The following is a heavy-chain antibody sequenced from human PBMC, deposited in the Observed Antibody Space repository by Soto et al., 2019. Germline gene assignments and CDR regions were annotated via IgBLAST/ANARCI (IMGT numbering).Heavy chain of an antibody. CDR2: LIPIFNTP. CDR1: GGSFSSSA. V-gene: IGHV1-69*01. CDR3: ASMGRDGDSFYSFVDY. J-gene: IGHJ4*02. D-gene: IGHD2-15*01. Sequence: QVQLVQSGAEVKKPGSSVKVSCKASGGSFSSSAFYWVRQAPGQGLEWMGGLIPIFNTPNYAQKFQGRVTITADESTATTYMDLSGLRSDDTAVYYGASMGRDGDSFYSFVDYWGQGTLITVSS.